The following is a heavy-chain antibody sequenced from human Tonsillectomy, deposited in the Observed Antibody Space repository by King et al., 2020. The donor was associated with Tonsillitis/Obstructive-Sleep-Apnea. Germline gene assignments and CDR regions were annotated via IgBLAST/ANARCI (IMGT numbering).Heavy chain of an antibody. CDR1: GGSITSSNW. J-gene: IGHJ4*02. D-gene: IGHD2-15*01. V-gene: IGHV4-4*02. Sequence: QLQESGPGLVKPSETLSLTCAVSGGSITSSNWWSWVRQSPGKGLEWIGEIHHSGSTYYNPSLKSRVTISVDNSNNQLSLKMSSVTAADTAVYYCARGYCSGGNCHLNYFDSWGQGTLVTVST. CDR2: IHHSGST. CDR3: ARGYCSGGNCHLNYFDS.